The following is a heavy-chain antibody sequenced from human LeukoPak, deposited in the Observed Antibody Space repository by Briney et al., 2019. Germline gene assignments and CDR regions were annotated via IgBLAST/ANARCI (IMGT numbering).Heavy chain of an antibody. CDR1: GFTFSTYA. D-gene: IGHD3-10*01. J-gene: IGHJ3*02. V-gene: IGHV3-23*01. Sequence: GGSLRLSCAASGFTFSTYAMNWVRQAPGKGLEWVSAISGSGGSTYYADSVKGRFTISRDNSKNTLYLQMNSLRAEDTAVYYCAKDLYGQGAFDIWGQGTMITVSS. CDR2: ISGSGGST. CDR3: AKDLYGQGAFDI.